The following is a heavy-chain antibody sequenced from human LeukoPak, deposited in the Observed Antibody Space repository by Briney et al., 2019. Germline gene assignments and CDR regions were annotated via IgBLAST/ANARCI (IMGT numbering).Heavy chain of an antibody. CDR2: ISWNSRNI. CDR3: AKDISIGGYADGYYYGMDV. CDR1: GFNFDDYA. Sequence: PGGSLRLSCATSGFNFDDYAMHWVRQAPGRGLEWVSGISWNSRNIGYADSVKGRFTISRDHAKNSVYLQMTSLRAEDTAVYYCAKDISIGGYADGYYYGMDVWGQGTTVTVSS. J-gene: IGHJ6*02. D-gene: IGHD5-12*01. V-gene: IGHV3-9*01.